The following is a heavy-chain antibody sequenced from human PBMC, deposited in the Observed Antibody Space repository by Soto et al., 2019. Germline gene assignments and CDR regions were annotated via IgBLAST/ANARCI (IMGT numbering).Heavy chain of an antibody. Sequence: ASVKVSCKASGYTFTGYYMHWVRQAPGQGLEWMGWINPNSGGTNYAQKFQGRVTMTRGTSISTAYMELSRLRSDDTAVYYCARDTPDCSSTSCYDWFDPWGQGTLVTVSS. D-gene: IGHD2-2*01. CDR1: GYTFTGYY. V-gene: IGHV1-2*02. CDR2: INPNSGGT. CDR3: ARDTPDCSSTSCYDWFDP. J-gene: IGHJ5*02.